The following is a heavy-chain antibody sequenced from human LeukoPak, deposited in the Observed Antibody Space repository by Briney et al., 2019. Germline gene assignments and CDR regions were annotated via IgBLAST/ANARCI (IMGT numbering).Heavy chain of an antibody. D-gene: IGHD2-2*01. CDR2: IRSKAYGGTT. J-gene: IGHJ4*02. Sequence: PGGSLRLSCTASGFTFGDYAMSWFRQAPGKGLEWVGFIRSKAYGGTTEYAASVKGRFTISRDDSKSIAYLQMNSLKTEDTAVYYCTRVIDIVVVPAAISPPYDFWSGYSPSDYWGQGTLVTVSS. CDR3: TRVIDIVVVPAAISPPYDFWSGYSPSDY. CDR1: GFTFGDYA. V-gene: IGHV3-49*03.